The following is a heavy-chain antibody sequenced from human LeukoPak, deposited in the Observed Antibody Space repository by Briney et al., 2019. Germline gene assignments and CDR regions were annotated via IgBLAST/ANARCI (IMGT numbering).Heavy chain of an antibody. J-gene: IGHJ1*01. D-gene: IGHD3-3*01. CDR1: GFTFSSYA. Sequence: GGSLRLSCSASGFTFSSYAMHWVRQAPGKGLEYVSAISSNGGSTYYADSVKGRFTISRDNSKNTPYLQMSSLRAEDTAVYYCVKEGYYDFWSGYHPAEYFQHWGQGTLVTASS. CDR3: VKEGYYDFWSGYHPAEYFQH. V-gene: IGHV3-64D*06. CDR2: ISSNGGST.